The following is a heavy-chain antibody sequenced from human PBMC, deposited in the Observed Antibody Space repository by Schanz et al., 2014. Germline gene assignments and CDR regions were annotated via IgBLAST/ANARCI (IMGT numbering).Heavy chain of an antibody. J-gene: IGHJ5*01. CDR1: GYSIGGYY. V-gene: IGHV1-46*03. Sequence: QVQLVQSGAEVKTPGDSVKVSCKASGYSIGGYYMHWVRQAPGQGLEWMGMIDPRGASTTYAQKFQGRLSLTGDMSTSTLYLELRSLTSEDTAVYYCARNYEWFESWGQGTLVTVSS. CDR2: IDPRGAST. CDR3: ARNYEWFES. D-gene: IGHD3-16*01.